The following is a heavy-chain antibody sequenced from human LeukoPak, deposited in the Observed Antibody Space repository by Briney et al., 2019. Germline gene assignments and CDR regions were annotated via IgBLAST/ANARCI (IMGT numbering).Heavy chain of an antibody. CDR2: ISGSGGST. CDR1: GFTFSSYA. Sequence: GGSLRLSCAASGFTFSSYAMSWVRQAPGKGLEWVSAISGSGGSTYYADSVKGRFTISRDNSKNTLYLQMNSLRAEDTAVYYCARDQNLLYAFDIWGQGTMVTVSS. CDR3: ARDQNLLYAFDI. J-gene: IGHJ3*02. V-gene: IGHV3-23*01. D-gene: IGHD1-14*01.